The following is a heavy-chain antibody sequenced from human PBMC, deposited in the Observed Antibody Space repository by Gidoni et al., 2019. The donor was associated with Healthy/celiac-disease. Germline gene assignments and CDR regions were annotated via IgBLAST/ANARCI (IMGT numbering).Heavy chain of an antibody. CDR1: GGSFSGYY. V-gene: IGHV4-34*01. CDR3: ARAPNAGYSSSWYPVQRRNWFDP. Sequence: QVQLQQWGAGLLKPSETLSLTCAVYGGSFSGYYWSWIRQPPGKGLEWIGEINHSGSPNYNPALKSRVTISVDTSKNQFSLKLSSVTAADTAVYYCARAPNAGYSSSWYPVQRRNWFDPWGQGTLVTVSS. J-gene: IGHJ5*02. D-gene: IGHD6-13*01. CDR2: INHSGSP.